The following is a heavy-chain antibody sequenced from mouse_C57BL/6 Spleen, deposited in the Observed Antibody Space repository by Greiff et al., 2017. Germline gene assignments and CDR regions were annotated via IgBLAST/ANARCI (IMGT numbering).Heavy chain of an antibody. J-gene: IGHJ4*01. CDR2: IYPGDGDT. CDR1: GYAFSSSW. D-gene: IGHD1-1*01. Sequence: QVQLQQSGPELVKPGASVKISCKASGYAFSSSWMNWVKQRPGKGLEWIGRIYPGDGDTNYNGKFKGKATLTADKSSSTAYMQLSSLTSEDSAVYFCARSDYGSSYDAMDYWGQGTSLPLSS. CDR3: ARSDYGSSYDAMDY. V-gene: IGHV1-82*01.